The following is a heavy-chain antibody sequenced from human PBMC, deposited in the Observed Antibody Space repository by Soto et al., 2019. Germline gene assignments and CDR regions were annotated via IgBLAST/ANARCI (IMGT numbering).Heavy chain of an antibody. Sequence: QVQLQESGPGLVKPSQTLSLTCTVSGGSISSGSYYWSWIRQHPGKGLEWIGYIYYTGSTYYNPSLKSRVTISVDTSKNQFSLKLSSVTAADTAVYYCARWGGSSRPYDYWGQGTLVTVSS. D-gene: IGHD6-6*01. CDR2: IYYTGST. CDR3: ARWGGSSRPYDY. V-gene: IGHV4-31*03. CDR1: GGSISSGSYY. J-gene: IGHJ4*02.